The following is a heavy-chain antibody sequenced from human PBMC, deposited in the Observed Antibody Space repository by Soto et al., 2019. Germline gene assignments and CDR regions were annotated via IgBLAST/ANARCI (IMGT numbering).Heavy chain of an antibody. D-gene: IGHD3-3*02. CDR2: IKNKATSYTT. CDR3: TRVRLGSILSADY. CDR1: GFTFSDHY. Sequence: EVPLVESGGGLVQPEGSLRLSCAASGFTFSDHYMDWVRQARGKGLEWVGRIKNKATSYTTEYAAPVKGRLIILRDDSKASVVPQMNRLKTDDTAVYYCTRVRLGSILSADYWGEGILVTVSS. J-gene: IGHJ4*02. V-gene: IGHV3-72*01.